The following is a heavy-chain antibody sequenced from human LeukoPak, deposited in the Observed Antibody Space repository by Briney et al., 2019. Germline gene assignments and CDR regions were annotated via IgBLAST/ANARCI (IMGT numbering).Heavy chain of an antibody. CDR1: GFTFNTYE. V-gene: IGHV3-23*01. CDR3: AKDFWSGYYPNY. J-gene: IGHJ4*02. CDR2: ISSSGATK. D-gene: IGHD3-3*01. Sequence: GGSLRLSCEASGFTFNTYEMIWVRQAPGKGLEWVSYISSSGATKYYADSVKGRFTISRDNSKNTLYLQMNSLRAEDTAVYYCAKDFWSGYYPNYWGQGTLVTVSS.